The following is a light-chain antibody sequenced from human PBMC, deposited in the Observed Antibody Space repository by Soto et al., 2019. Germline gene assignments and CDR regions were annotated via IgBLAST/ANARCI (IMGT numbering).Light chain of an antibody. V-gene: IGKV1-5*01. CDR1: QSISSW. CDR3: QQYNSYPT. J-gene: IGKJ1*01. CDR2: DAS. Sequence: DIQMTQSPSTLSASVGDRVTITCRASQSISSWLAWYQQKPGKAPKFLIYDASSLESGVPSRFSGSGSGTEFTLTISSLQPDYIATYYCQQYNSYPTSGQGTKVDIK.